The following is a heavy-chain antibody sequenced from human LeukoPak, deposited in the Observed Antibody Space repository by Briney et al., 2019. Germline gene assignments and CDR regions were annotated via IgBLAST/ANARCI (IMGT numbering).Heavy chain of an antibody. CDR1: GGSISSSNW. CDR2: IYHSGST. Sequence: SETLSLTCAVSGGSISSSNWWSWVRQPPGKGLEWIGEIYHSGSTSYNPSPKSRVTISVDKSKNQFSLKLSSVTAADTAVYYCARDRGAVASDAFDIWGQGTMVTVSS. D-gene: IGHD6-19*01. J-gene: IGHJ3*02. CDR3: ARDRGAVASDAFDI. V-gene: IGHV4-4*02.